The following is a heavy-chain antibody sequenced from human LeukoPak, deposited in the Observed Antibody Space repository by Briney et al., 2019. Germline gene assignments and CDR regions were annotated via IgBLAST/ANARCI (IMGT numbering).Heavy chain of an antibody. CDR2: IYWDDDT. D-gene: IGHD6-19*01. J-gene: IGHJ4*02. CDR1: GFSLSTSGVG. CDR3: ANRRGTSGWSEGYFDY. Sequence: SGPTLVNPTQTLTLTCTFSGFSLSTSGVGVGWIRQPPGKAPEWLALIYWDDDTRYSPSLKSRLTITKDTSKNQVVLTMTKVDPLDTATNYRANRRGTSGWSEGYFDYWGQGTLVTVSS. V-gene: IGHV2-5*02.